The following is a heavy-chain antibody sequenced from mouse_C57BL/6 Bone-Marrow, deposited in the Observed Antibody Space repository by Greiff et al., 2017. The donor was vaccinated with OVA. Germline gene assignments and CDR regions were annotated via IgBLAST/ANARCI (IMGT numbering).Heavy chain of an antibody. CDR1: GYTFTDYY. D-gene: IGHD1-1*01. V-gene: IGHV1-77*01. Sequence: QVQLQQSGAELVKPGASVKISCKASGYTFTDYYINWVKQRPGQGLEWNGKIGPGSGSTYYNEKFKGKATLTADKSSSTAYMQLSSLTSEDSAVYFCARRNYYGSSLDYWGQGTTLTVSS. CDR2: IGPGSGST. J-gene: IGHJ2*01. CDR3: ARRNYYGSSLDY.